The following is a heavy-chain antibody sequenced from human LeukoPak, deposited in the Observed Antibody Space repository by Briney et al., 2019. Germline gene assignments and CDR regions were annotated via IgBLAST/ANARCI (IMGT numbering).Heavy chain of an antibody. V-gene: IGHV4-39*01. CDR1: GGSISSSSYY. CDR3: ARGGYCSGGSCEGEYAFDI. J-gene: IGHJ3*02. Sequence: PSETLSLTCTLSGGSISSSSYYWGWLRQPPGKGLEWIGSIYYSGSTYYNPSLKSRVTISVDTSKNQFSLKLSSVTAADTAVYYCARGGYCSGGSCEGEYAFDIWGQGTMVSVSS. D-gene: IGHD2-15*01. CDR2: IYYSGST.